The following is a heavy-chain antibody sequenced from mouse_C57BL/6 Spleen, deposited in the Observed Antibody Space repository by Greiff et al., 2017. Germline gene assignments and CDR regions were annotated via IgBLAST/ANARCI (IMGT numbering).Heavy chain of an antibody. CDR1: GYTFTDYY. CDR2: IYPGSGNT. CDR3: ARKGFDY. V-gene: IGHV1-76*01. Sequence: QVQLKESGAELVRPGASVKLSCKASGYTFTDYYINWVKQRPGQGLEWIARIYPGSGNTYYNEKFKGKATLTAEKSSSTAYMQLSSLTSGDSAVYFCARKGFDYWGQGTTLTVSS. J-gene: IGHJ2*01.